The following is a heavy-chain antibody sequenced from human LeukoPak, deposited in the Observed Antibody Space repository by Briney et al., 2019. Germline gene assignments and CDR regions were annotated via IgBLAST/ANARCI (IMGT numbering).Heavy chain of an antibody. V-gene: IGHV1-2*02. Sequence: ASVKVSRKASGYTFTGYYIHWVRQAPGQGLEWMGWINPNSGGTNYAQKFQGRVTMTRDTSISTAYMELSRLRSDDTAMYYCARTPLAVAGLIDYWGQGTLVTVSS. D-gene: IGHD6-19*01. CDR3: ARTPLAVAGLIDY. J-gene: IGHJ4*02. CDR2: INPNSGGT. CDR1: GYTFTGYY.